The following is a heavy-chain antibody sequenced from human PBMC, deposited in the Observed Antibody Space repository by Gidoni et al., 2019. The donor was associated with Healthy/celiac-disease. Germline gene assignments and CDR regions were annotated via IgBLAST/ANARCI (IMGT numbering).Heavy chain of an antibody. J-gene: IGHJ6*02. CDR2: IIPIFGTA. CDR1: GGTFSSYA. CDR3: ASLVLRYFDWLLAKQGYYGMDV. D-gene: IGHD3-9*01. V-gene: IGHV1-69*01. Sequence: QVQLVQSGAEVKKPGSSVKVSCKASGGTFSSYAISWVRQAPGQGLEWMGGIIPIFGTANYVQKFQGRVTITADESTSTAYMELSSLRSEDTAVYYCASLVLRYFDWLLAKQGYYGMDVWGQGTTVTVSS.